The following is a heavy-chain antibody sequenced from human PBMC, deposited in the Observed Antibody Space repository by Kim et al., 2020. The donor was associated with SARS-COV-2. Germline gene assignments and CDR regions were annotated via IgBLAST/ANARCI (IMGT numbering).Heavy chain of an antibody. J-gene: IGHJ6*02. Sequence: SVKVSCKASGGTFSSYAISWVRQAPGQGLEWMGGIIPIFGTANYAQKFQGRVTITADESTSTAYMELSSLRSEDTAVYYCARDGRYGGGQSHDYYYYGMDVWGQGTTVTVSS. D-gene: IGHD4-17*01. V-gene: IGHV1-69*13. CDR2: IIPIFGTA. CDR3: ARDGRYGGGQSHDYYYYGMDV. CDR1: GGTFSSYA.